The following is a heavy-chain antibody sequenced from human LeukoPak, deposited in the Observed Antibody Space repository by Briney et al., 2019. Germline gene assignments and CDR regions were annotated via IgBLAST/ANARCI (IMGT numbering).Heavy chain of an antibody. Sequence: PSETLSLTCTVSGVSISSYYWSWIRQPPGKGLEWIGYIYYSGSTNYNPSLKSRVTISVDTSKNQFSLKLSSVTAADTAVYYCASSTSSGWFHDAFDIWGEGTMVTVSS. J-gene: IGHJ3*02. V-gene: IGHV4-59*01. D-gene: IGHD6-19*01. CDR2: IYYSGST. CDR3: ASSTSSGWFHDAFDI. CDR1: GVSISSYY.